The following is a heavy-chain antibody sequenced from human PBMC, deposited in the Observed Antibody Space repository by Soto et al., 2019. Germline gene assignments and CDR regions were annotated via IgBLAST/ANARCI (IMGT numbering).Heavy chain of an antibody. CDR2: ISVSGDST. D-gene: IGHD2-21*02. CDR1: GFTFSSYA. CDR3: AKIFRYGDPEY. J-gene: IGHJ4*02. Sequence: EVQLLESGGGLVQPGGSLRLSCAASGFTFSSYAMSWVRQAPGKGLEWVSGISVSGDSTYYAGSVKGRFTISRDNSKSTLYLQMNSLEAEDTAVYYCAKIFRYGDPEYWGQGALVTVSS. V-gene: IGHV3-23*01.